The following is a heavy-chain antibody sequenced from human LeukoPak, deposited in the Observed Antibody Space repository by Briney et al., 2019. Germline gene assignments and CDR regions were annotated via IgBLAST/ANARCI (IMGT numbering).Heavy chain of an antibody. CDR1: GFTFSSYA. Sequence: GGSLRLSCAASGFTFSSYAMSWVLHAPGKGLEWVSAISGSGGSTYYADSVKGRFTISRDNSKNTLYLQMNSLRAEDTAVYYCAKGETTVTYFDYWGQGALVTVSS. D-gene: IGHD4-17*01. CDR2: ISGSGGST. CDR3: AKGETTVTYFDY. J-gene: IGHJ4*02. V-gene: IGHV3-23*01.